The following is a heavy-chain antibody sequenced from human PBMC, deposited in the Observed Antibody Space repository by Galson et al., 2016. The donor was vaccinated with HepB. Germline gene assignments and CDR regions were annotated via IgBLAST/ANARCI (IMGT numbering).Heavy chain of an antibody. Sequence: SLRLSCAASGFTFSSRGMNWVRQAPGKGLEWVSVITTNGVSTYYADSVKGRFTISRDNSKNTLYLQMNSLRVEDTAVYYCALGDQGYFDYWGQGTLVTVSS. D-gene: IGHD3-16*01. J-gene: IGHJ4*02. CDR2: ITTNGVST. CDR3: ALGDQGYFDY. V-gene: IGHV3-23*01. CDR1: GFTFSSRG.